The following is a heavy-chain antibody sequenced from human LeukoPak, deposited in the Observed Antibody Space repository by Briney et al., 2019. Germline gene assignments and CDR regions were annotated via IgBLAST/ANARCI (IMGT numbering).Heavy chain of an antibody. CDR2: LSGSGGTT. Sequence: GGSLRLSCAASGFTFSSHAMSWVRQAPRTGLEWVSSLSGSGGTTYHADSVKGRFSISRDNSNNTLYLQLNSLRAEDTAVYYCAKGGSTSRVTTSRVVFGYYYYLDVWGKGTPVTVSS. CDR1: GFTFSSHA. D-gene: IGHD4-17*01. V-gene: IGHV3-23*01. CDR3: AKGGSTSRVTTSRVVFGYYYYLDV. J-gene: IGHJ6*03.